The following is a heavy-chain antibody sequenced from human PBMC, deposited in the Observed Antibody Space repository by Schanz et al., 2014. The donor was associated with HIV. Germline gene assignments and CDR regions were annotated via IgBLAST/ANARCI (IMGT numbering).Heavy chain of an antibody. CDR2: ISWNSGSR. V-gene: IGHV3-9*01. J-gene: IGHJ5*02. CDR1: GFTFDDYG. D-gene: IGHD6-19*01. Sequence: VQLVESGGGVVQPGRSLRLSCAASGFTFDDYGMSWVRQAPGKGLEWVSSISWNSGSRGYADSVKGRFTISRDNDNDSLYLQMNSLRVEDTALYYCVKDSGTLVSGARWFDPWGQGTQVTVSS. CDR3: VKDSGTLVSGARWFDP.